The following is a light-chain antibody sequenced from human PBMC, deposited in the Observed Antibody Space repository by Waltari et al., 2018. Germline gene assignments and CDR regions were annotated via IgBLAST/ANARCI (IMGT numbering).Light chain of an antibody. J-gene: IGLJ1*01. V-gene: IGLV2-14*03. CDR2: DVT. CDR3: SSYTTSSTVYV. CDR1: SSDVGTYDY. Sequence: QSALPQPASVSGSPGQSIPISCTGTSSDVGTYDYVSWYQQHPGKAPKLMIYDVTKLPSGIANRFSGSKSGNTASLTISGLQAEDEADYYCSSYTTSSTVYVFGTGTKVTVL.